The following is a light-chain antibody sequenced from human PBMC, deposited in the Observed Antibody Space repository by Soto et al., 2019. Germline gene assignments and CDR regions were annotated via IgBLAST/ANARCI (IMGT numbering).Light chain of an antibody. CDR2: NTN. V-gene: IGLV8-61*01. CDR3: VLYMGSGTVV. CDR1: SGSVSTSYY. J-gene: IGLJ2*01. Sequence: QTVVTQEPSFSVSPGGTVTLTCGLSSGSVSTSYYPSWYQQTPGQAPRTLIYNTNTRSSGVPDRFSGSMLGNKAALTITGAQADDESDYYCVLYMGSGTVVFGGGTKLTVL.